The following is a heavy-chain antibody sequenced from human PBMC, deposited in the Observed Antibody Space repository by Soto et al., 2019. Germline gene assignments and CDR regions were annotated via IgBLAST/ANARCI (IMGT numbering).Heavy chain of an antibody. CDR3: AKDYLRAPRGTFDP. CDR2: ISGSGGST. Sequence: VRLSCAASGFTFSSYAMSWVRQAPGKGLEWVSAISGSGGSTYYADSVKGRFTISRDNSKNTLYLQMNSLRAEDTAVYYCAKDYLRAPRGTFDPWGQGTLVTVSS. CDR1: GFTFSSYA. J-gene: IGHJ5*02. D-gene: IGHD3-16*01. V-gene: IGHV3-23*01.